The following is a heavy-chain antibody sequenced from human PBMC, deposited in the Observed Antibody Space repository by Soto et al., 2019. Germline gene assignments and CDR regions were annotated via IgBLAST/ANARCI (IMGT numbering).Heavy chain of an antibody. Sequence: GASVKVSCKVSGYTLTGLSMHWVRQAPGKGLEWMGGFDPETGETIYAQKFQGRVTMTENTSTDTAYMELRSLRSEDTAVYYCANRIAGRPDQFDYWGHGTLVTVSS. CDR2: FDPETGET. D-gene: IGHD6-6*01. CDR3: ANRIAGRPDQFDY. CDR1: GYTLTGLS. V-gene: IGHV1-24*01. J-gene: IGHJ4*01.